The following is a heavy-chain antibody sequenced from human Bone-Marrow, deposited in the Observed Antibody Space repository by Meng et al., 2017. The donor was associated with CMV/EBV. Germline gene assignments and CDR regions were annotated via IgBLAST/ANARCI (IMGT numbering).Heavy chain of an antibody. J-gene: IGHJ6*02. CDR3: AREKYSGSYYYGMDV. CDR2: INPNSGGT. V-gene: IGHV1-2*02. CDR1: GYTFTGYY. Sequence: SVKVSCKASGYTFTGYYMHWVRQAPGQGLEWMGWINPNSGGTNYAQKFQGRVTMTRDTSISTAYMELSRLRSDDTAVYYCAREKYSGSYYYGMDVWGQGTTVTVSS. D-gene: IGHD1-26*01.